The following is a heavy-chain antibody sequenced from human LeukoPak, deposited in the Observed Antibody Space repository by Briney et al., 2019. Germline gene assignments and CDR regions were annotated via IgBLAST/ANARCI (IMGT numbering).Heavy chain of an antibody. D-gene: IGHD2-15*01. CDR3: AREVVVVAANSRFDP. V-gene: IGHV3-7*01. Sequence: GGSLRLSCAASTFTFSSYWMSWVRQAPGKGLEWVANIGQDGSEKYYVDSVKGRFTISRDNAKNSLYLQMNSLRAEDTAVYYCAREVVVVAANSRFDPWGQGTLVTVSS. CDR1: TFTFSSYW. J-gene: IGHJ5*02. CDR2: IGQDGSEK.